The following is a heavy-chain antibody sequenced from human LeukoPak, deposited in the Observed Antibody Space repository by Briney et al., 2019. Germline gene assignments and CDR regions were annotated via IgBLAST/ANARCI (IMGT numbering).Heavy chain of an antibody. V-gene: IGHV5-51*01. CDR1: GYPFTSYW. Sequence: GGSLQISCQGSGYPFTSYWIGWVRQLPGKGLEWMGIIYPGDSDTRYSPSFQGQVTISADKSISTAYLQWSSLKASDTAMYYCARQGVDYYGSGSYYPCDYWGQGTLVTVSS. CDR3: ARQGVDYYGSGSYYPCDY. D-gene: IGHD3-10*01. CDR2: IYPGDSDT. J-gene: IGHJ4*02.